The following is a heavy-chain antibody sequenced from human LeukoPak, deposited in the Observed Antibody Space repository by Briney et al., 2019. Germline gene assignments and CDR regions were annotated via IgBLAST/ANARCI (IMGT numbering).Heavy chain of an antibody. J-gene: IGHJ4*02. CDR1: GFTFSSYW. CDR2: IKTDGSQI. Sequence: GGSLRLSCVASGFTFSSYWMTWVRQAPGKGLEWVANIKTDGSQIYYVDSVKGRFTISRDNAKNSLYLQMNSLRAEDTAVYYCARDQPYYSDSGSFVPFHYWGQGTLVTVSS. D-gene: IGHD3-10*01. V-gene: IGHV3-7*01. CDR3: ARDQPYYSDSGSFVPFHY.